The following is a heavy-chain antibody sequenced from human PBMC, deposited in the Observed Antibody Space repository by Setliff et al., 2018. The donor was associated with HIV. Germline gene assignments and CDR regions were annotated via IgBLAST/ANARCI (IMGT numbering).Heavy chain of an antibody. CDR1: GFTFSSYA. J-gene: IGHJ3*02. Sequence: GGSLRLSCAASGFTFSSYAMSWVRQAPGKGLEWVSAISSSSRSKYYADSVKGRFTISRDNSKNTLYLQMNSLRAEDTAVYYCAKGDYYDTTYDAFDIWGQGTMVTVSS. V-gene: IGHV3-23*01. CDR3: AKGDYYDTTYDAFDI. CDR2: ISSSSRSK. D-gene: IGHD3-22*01.